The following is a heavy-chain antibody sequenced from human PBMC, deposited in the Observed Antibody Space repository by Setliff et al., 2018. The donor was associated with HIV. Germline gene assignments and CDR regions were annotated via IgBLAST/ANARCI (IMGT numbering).Heavy chain of an antibody. D-gene: IGHD5-18*01. Sequence: ASVKVSCKASGYTFTSYGISWVRQAPGQGLEWMGWISAYNGNTNYAQELQGRVTMTTDTSTSTAYMELRSLRSDDTAVYYCARRPEIQLWLSLFATPDYYFDYWGQGTLVTVSS. J-gene: IGHJ4*02. CDR3: ARRPEIQLWLSLFATPDYYFDY. CDR1: GYTFTSYG. CDR2: ISAYNGNT. V-gene: IGHV1-18*01.